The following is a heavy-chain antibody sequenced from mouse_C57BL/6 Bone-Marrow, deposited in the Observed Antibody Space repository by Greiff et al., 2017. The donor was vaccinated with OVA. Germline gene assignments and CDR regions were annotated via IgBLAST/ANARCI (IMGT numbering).Heavy chain of an antibody. J-gene: IGHJ3*01. V-gene: IGHV14-4*01. CDR2: IDPENGDT. CDR3: TTGGTWFAY. Sequence: EVQRVESGAELVRPGASVKLSCTASGFNIKDDYMHWVKQRPEQGLEWIGWIDPENGDTEYASKFQGKATITADTSSNTAYLQLSSLTSEDTAVYYCTTGGTWFAYWGQGTLVTVSA. CDR1: GFNIKDDY.